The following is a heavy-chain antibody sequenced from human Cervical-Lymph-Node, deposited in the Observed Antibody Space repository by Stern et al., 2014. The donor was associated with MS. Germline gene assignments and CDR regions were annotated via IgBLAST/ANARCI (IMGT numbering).Heavy chain of an antibody. CDR3: ARDDYPGGFQH. D-gene: IGHD5-12*01. Sequence: VQLEESGGGVVQPGRSLRLSCAASGFTFSSYGMHWVRQAPGKGLEWVAVIWYDGSNKYYADSVKGRFTISRDNSKNTLYLQMNSLRAEDTAVYYCARDDYPGGFQHWGQGTLVTVSS. J-gene: IGHJ1*01. CDR2: IWYDGSNK. CDR1: GFTFSSYG. V-gene: IGHV3-33*01.